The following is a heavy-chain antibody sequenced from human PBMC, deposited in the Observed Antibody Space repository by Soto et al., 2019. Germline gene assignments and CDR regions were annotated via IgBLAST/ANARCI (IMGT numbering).Heavy chain of an antibody. J-gene: IGHJ6*02. V-gene: IGHV1-3*01. Sequence: GASVKVSCKASGYTFTSYAMHWVRQAPGQRLEWMGWINAGNGNTKYSQKFQGRVTITRDTSTSTAYMELSSLRSEDTAVYYCARDPSGGTIFGVVNYYYGMDVWGQGTTVTVSS. D-gene: IGHD3-3*01. CDR1: GYTFTSYA. CDR3: ARDPSGGTIFGVVNYYYGMDV. CDR2: INAGNGNT.